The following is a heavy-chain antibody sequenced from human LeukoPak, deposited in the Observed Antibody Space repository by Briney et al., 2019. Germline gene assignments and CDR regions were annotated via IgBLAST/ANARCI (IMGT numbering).Heavy chain of an antibody. Sequence: GASVKVSCKASGYTFTSYYMHWVRQAPGQGLEWMGWINPNSGGTNYAQKFQGRVTMTRDTSISTAYMELSRLRSDDTAVYYCASSEVVPAARWGWFDPWGQGTLVTVSS. J-gene: IGHJ5*02. CDR3: ASSEVVPAARWGWFDP. CDR1: GYTFTSYY. D-gene: IGHD2-2*01. V-gene: IGHV1-2*02. CDR2: INPNSGGT.